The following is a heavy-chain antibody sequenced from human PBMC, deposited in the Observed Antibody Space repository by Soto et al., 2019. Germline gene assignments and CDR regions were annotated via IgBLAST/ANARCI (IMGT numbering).Heavy chain of an antibody. CDR2: IYYSGST. CDR3: ARMLSRFAHWFDP. CDR1: GGSISSGGYY. D-gene: IGHD2-8*01. V-gene: IGHV4-31*03. Sequence: QVQLQESGPGLVKPSQTLSLTCTVSGGSISSGGYYWSWIRQHPGKGLEWIGYIYYSGSTYYNPSRKSRVTRSVDTAKNQFSLKLSSVTAADTAVYYCARMLSRFAHWFDPWGQGTLVTVSS. J-gene: IGHJ5*02.